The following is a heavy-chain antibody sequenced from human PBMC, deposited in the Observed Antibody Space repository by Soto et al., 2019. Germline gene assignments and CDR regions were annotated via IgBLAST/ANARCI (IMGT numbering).Heavy chain of an antibody. CDR1: GGSISDGYY. Sequence: SETLSLTRTFSGGSISDGYYWSWIRQHPGKGLEWIGSISDSGSTSYNPSLKSRLTKAVDTSKNQFSLNLRSVTAADTAAYRCARRGRSGFCYWLDTSGHGTLLTVSS. J-gene: IGHJ5*01. CDR3: ARRGRSGFCYWLDT. CDR2: ISDSGST. V-gene: IGHV4-31*03. D-gene: IGHD3-3*01.